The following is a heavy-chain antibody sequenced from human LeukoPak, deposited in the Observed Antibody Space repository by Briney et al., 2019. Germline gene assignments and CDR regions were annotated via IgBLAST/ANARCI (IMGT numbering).Heavy chain of an antibody. CDR1: GFTFSSYS. J-gene: IGHJ4*02. CDR3: ARDNIAVAGDFDY. Sequence: GSLRLSCAASGFTFSSYSMNWVRQAPGKGLEWVSSISSSSYIYYADSVKGRFTISRDNAKNSLYLQMNSLRAEDTAVYYCARDNIAVAGDFDYWGQGTLVTVSS. CDR2: ISSSSYI. D-gene: IGHD6-19*01. V-gene: IGHV3-21*01.